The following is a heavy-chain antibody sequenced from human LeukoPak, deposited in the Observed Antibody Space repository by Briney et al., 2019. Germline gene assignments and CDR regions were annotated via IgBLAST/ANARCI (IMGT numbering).Heavy chain of an antibody. V-gene: IGHV3-21*01. D-gene: IGHD3-22*01. CDR2: ISSSSSYI. CDR1: GFTFSSYS. Sequence: GGSLRLSCAASGFTFSSYSMNWGRQAPAKGLEWVSSISSSSSYIYYADSVKGRFTISRDKAKNTLYLQMNSRRAEDTAVYYCAGGAHYDSSGYYFDYWGQGTLVTVSS. J-gene: IGHJ4*02. CDR3: AGGAHYDSSGYYFDY.